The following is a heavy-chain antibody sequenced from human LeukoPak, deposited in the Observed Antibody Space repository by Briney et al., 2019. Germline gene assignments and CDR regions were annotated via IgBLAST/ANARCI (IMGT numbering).Heavy chain of an antibody. CDR3: ARGLGYCSSTSCYRGRANWFDP. V-gene: IGHV4-34*01. D-gene: IGHD2-2*01. CDR1: GGSFSGYY. Sequence: SGTLSLTCAVYGGSFSGYYWSWIRQPPGKGLEWIGEINHSGSTNYNPSLKSRVTISVDTSKNQFSLKLSSVTAADTAVYYCARGLGYCSSTSCYRGRANWFDPWGQGTLVTVSS. CDR2: INHSGST. J-gene: IGHJ5*02.